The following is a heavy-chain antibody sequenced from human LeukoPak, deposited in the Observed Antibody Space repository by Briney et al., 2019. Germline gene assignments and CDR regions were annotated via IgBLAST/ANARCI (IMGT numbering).Heavy chain of an antibody. J-gene: IGHJ4*02. CDR3: VRGGARSHDY. V-gene: IGHV3-74*03. D-gene: IGHD1-26*01. CDR1: GFPLNSRW. Sequence: RGSLTLSCAASGFPLNSRWMHWVRQAPGKGLMWVSRIENDGIATTYAESVKGRFTISRDDAKNTLYLQMNSLRLDDTAVYFCVRGGARSHDYWGQGTLVTVSS. CDR2: IENDGIAT.